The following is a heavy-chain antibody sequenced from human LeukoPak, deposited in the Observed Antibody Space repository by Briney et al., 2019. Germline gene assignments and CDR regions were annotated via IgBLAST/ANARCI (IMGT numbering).Heavy chain of an antibody. CDR3: AKDILVRAVRGVPIWDKAMVTAFDI. CDR1: GFTFADYA. Sequence: GGSLRLSCAAAGFTFADYAMHWVRQAPGKGLEWVSGISWNRGSIGYADSVKGRFTISRDNAKNSLYLQMNSLRAEDTALYYCAKDILVRAVRGVPIWDKAMVTAFDIWGQGTMLTVSS. V-gene: IGHV3-9*01. J-gene: IGHJ3*02. D-gene: IGHD5-18*01. CDR2: ISWNRGSI.